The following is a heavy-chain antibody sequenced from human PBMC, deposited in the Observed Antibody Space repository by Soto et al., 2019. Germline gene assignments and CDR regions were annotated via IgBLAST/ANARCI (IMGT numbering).Heavy chain of an antibody. V-gene: IGHV4-39*02. CDR3: ARDRRFGELLTNWFDP. D-gene: IGHD3-10*01. Sequence: SETLSLTCTVSGGSISSSSYYWGWIRQPPGKGLEWIGSIYYSGSTYYNPSLKSRVTISVDTSKNQFSLKLSSVTAADTAVYYCARDRRFGELLTNWFDPWGQGTLVTVSS. CDR1: GGSISSSSYY. CDR2: IYYSGST. J-gene: IGHJ5*02.